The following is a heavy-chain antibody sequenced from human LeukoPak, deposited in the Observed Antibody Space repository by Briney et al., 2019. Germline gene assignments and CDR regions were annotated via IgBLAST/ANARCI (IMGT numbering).Heavy chain of an antibody. CDR2: VFHSGST. V-gene: IGHV4-4*02. J-gene: IGHJ4*02. CDR1: GVSISSNNW. Sequence: PSETLSLTCAVSGVSISSNNWWTWVRQPPGKGLEWIGEVFHSGSTNYNPSLRSRVTISLDKSKNQFSLKMRSVTAADTAVYYCVTLHYYESSASHFDYWGQGTLVTVSS. D-gene: IGHD3-22*01. CDR3: VTLHYYESSASHFDY.